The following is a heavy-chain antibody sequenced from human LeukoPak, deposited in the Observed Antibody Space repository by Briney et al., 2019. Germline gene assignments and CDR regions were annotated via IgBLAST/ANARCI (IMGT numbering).Heavy chain of an antibody. CDR2: IKGDGIST. CDR3: ARDHYWSIDY. V-gene: IGHV3-74*01. Sequence: GGSLRLSCAASGFDFSSNWMHWVRHAPGQGLVWVSRIKGDGISTNYADSVKGRFTISRDIAKNALYLQMNSLRAEDTGVYYCARDHYWSIDYWGRGTLVTVSS. CDR1: GFDFSSNW. D-gene: IGHD3-3*01. J-gene: IGHJ4*02.